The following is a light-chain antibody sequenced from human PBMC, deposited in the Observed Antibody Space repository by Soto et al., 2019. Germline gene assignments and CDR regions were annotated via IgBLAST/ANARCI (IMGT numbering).Light chain of an antibody. CDR1: QSVSSN. CDR2: GAS. CDR3: QQYNNWPPDRT. V-gene: IGKV3-15*01. J-gene: IGKJ1*01. Sequence: EIVMTQSPATLSVSPGERTTLSCRASQSVSSNLAWYQQKPGQAPRLLIYGASTRATGIPARFSGSGSGTEFTLTISSLQSEDLAVYYCQQYNNWPPDRTFGQGNKGDIK.